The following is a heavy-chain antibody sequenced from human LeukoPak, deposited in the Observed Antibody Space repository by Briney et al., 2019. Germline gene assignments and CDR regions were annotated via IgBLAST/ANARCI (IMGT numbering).Heavy chain of an antibody. J-gene: IGHJ4*02. CDR3: ATPHPRSGSYFVY. CDR1: GFTFGDYW. Sequence: GGSLRLSCAASGFTFGDYWMSWVRQVPGRGLEWVATIHPDGSEIHYVDPVKGRFTISRDNTKDSLFLQMTSLRAEDTAVYYCATPHPRSGSYFVYWGPGTLVTVSS. CDR2: IHPDGSEI. D-gene: IGHD3-10*01. V-gene: IGHV3-7*01.